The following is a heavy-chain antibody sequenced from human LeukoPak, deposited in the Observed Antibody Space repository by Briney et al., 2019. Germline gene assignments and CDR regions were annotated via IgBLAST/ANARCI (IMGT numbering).Heavy chain of an antibody. V-gene: IGHV1-69*13. Sequence: GASAKVSCKASGGTFSSYAISWVRQAPGQGLEWMGGIIPIFGTANYAQKFQGRVTITADESTSTAYMELSSLRSEDTAVYYCARGSFGYSYGHYYYYGMDVWGQGTTVTVSS. D-gene: IGHD5-18*01. CDR1: GGTFSSYA. CDR2: IIPIFGTA. CDR3: ARGSFGYSYGHYYYYGMDV. J-gene: IGHJ6*02.